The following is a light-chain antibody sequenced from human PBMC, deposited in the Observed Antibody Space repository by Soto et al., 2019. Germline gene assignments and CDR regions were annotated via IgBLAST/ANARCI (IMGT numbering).Light chain of an antibody. CDR1: QSVSSSY. CDR2: GAS. J-gene: IGKJ1*01. V-gene: IGKV3-20*01. Sequence: EIVLTQSPGTLSLSPGERATLSCRASQSVSSSYLAWYQQKPGLAPRLLIYGASSRATGIPDRFSGSGSGTDFTLPISRLEPEDFAVYYWQQYGSSPQWTFGQGTKVEIK. CDR3: QQYGSSPQWT.